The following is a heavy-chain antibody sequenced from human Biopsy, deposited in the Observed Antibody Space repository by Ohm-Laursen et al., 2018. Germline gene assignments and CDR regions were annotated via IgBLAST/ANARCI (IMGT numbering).Heavy chain of an antibody. J-gene: IGHJ3*02. D-gene: IGHD1-7*01. CDR2: IRGKSFGETV. V-gene: IGHV3-49*03. CDR3: TPKASCWNWDVFDI. Sequence: SLRLSCTASGFSFDECIFNWFRQAPGKGLEWVGFIRGKSFGETVEYATSVKVRFTISSDASKSVAILQMNSLKTEDTAVYYCTPKASCWNWDVFDIWGQGTMVTVSS. CDR1: GFSFDECI.